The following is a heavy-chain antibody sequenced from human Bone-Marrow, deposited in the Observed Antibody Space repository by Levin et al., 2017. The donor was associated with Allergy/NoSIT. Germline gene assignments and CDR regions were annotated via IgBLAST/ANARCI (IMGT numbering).Heavy chain of an antibody. V-gene: IGHV3-53*01. D-gene: IGHD3-10*02. J-gene: IGHJ4*02. CDR3: ARNVPVTDLGY. CDR1: GFSVSNNY. CDR2: IYSGGNT. Sequence: VASVKVSCAASGFSVSNNYMTWVRQAPGKGLEWVSLIYSGGNTYYADSVKGRFTISRDNSKNTLYLQMNSLRAEDTAVYYCARNVPVTDLGYWGQGTLVTVSS.